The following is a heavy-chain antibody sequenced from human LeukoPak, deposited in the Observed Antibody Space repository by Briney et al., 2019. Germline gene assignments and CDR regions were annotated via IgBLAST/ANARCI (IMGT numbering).Heavy chain of an antibody. V-gene: IGHV1-2*02. CDR1: GYTFTGYY. CDR3: ARDQTGDGFDY. CDR2: INPNSGGT. D-gene: IGHD7-27*01. Sequence: ASVKVSCKAPGYTFTGYYMNWVRQAPGQGLEWMGWINPNSGGTNYAQRFQGRVTMTRDTSISTAYMVLSRLRSDDTAVYYCARDQTGDGFDYWGQGTLVTVSS. J-gene: IGHJ4*02.